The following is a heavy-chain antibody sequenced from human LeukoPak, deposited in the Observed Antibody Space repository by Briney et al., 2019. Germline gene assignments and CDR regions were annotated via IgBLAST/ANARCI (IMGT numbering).Heavy chain of an antibody. CDR2: LHFSGTP. CDR3: TRGGDPYKVGNF. J-gene: IGHJ4*02. CDR1: DDSISTNSYY. D-gene: IGHD2-21*01. Sequence: SETLTLTCTVSDDSISTNSYYWRWIRQPPGKGLECIGTLHFSGTPYYSPSLNSRISISVDTSKKQLSLKLRSVTATDTAVYYCTRGGDPYKVGNFWGQGTLVTVSS. V-gene: IGHV4-39*01.